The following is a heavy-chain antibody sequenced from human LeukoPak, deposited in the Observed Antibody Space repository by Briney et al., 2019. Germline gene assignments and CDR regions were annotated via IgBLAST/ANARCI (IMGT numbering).Heavy chain of an antibody. J-gene: IGHJ3*02. CDR2: INSDGSST. D-gene: IGHD3-22*01. CDR3: ARAPYYYDSSAHYRADAFDI. Sequence: GGSLRLSCAASGFTISNYWMHWVRQVPGKGLVWVSRINSDGSSTSYADSVKGRFTISRDNAKNTLYLHMNSLRAEDTAVYYCARAPYYYDSSAHYRADAFDIWGQGTMVTVSS. CDR1: GFTISNYW. V-gene: IGHV3-74*01.